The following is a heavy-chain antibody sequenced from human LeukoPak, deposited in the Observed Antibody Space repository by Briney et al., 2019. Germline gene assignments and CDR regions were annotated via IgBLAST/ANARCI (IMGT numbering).Heavy chain of an antibody. CDR3: AREGAGVPDY. D-gene: IGHD6-19*01. J-gene: IGHJ4*01. CDR2: ISSSSSYI. CDR1: GFTFSSYS. Sequence: PGGCLRLSCAGSGFTFSSYSMNWVRQAPGKGLEWVSSISSSSSYIYYADSVKGRFTISRDNAKSSLYLQMNSLRAEDTAVYYCAREGAGVPDYWGHGTLVTVSS. V-gene: IGHV3-21*01.